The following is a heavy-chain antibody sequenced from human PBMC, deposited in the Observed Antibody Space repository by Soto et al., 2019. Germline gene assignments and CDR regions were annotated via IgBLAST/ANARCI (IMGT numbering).Heavy chain of an antibody. CDR2: ISYDGSNK. D-gene: IGHD6-19*01. CDR3: AKDHGSGWWGGLFYYYGMDV. J-gene: IGHJ6*02. Sequence: GGSLRLSCAASGFTFSSYGMHWVRQAPGKGLEWVAVISYDGSNKYYADSVKGRFTISRDNSKNTLYLQMNSLRAEDTAVYYCAKDHGSGWWGGLFYYYGMDVWGQGTTVTVS. V-gene: IGHV3-30*18. CDR1: GFTFSSYG.